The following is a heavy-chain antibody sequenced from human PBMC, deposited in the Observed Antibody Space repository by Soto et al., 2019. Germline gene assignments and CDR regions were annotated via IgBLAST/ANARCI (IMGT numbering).Heavy chain of an antibody. CDR3: AGDGNCSGGSCYRYYYYGMDV. D-gene: IGHD2-15*01. Sequence: GASVKVSCKASGYTFTTFGISWVRQAPGQGLEWVGWISANNGNTKYSQKFQGRVSLTTETSASTAYMELRSLRSDDTAVYYCAGDGNCSGGSCYRYYYYGMDVWGQGTTVTV. V-gene: IGHV1-18*01. CDR1: GYTFTTFG. CDR2: ISANNGNT. J-gene: IGHJ6*02.